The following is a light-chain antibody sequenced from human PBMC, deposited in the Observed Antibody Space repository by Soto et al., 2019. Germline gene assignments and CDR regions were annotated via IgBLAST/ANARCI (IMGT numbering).Light chain of an antibody. J-gene: IGKJ2*01. CDR2: DAS. V-gene: IGKV3-11*01. CDR1: QSVSSD. CDR3: QQRSDWPIP. Sequence: EIVLTQSPATLSLSPGERATLSCRASQSVSSDLAWYQQKPGQAPRLLIYDASNKATGIPARFSGSGSGTDFTLTISSLEPEDFEVYYCQQRSDWPIPFGQGTKLEIK.